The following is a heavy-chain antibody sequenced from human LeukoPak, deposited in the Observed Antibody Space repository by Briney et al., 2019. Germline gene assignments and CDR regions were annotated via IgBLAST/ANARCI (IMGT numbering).Heavy chain of an antibody. CDR1: GFTFSDYY. V-gene: IGHV3-11*01. D-gene: IGHD3-22*01. CDR2: ISSSGSTI. Sequence: PGGSLRLSCAASGFTFSDYYMSWIRQAPGKGLEWVSYISSSGSTIYYADSVKGRFTISRDNSKNTLYLQMNSLRAEDTAVYYCAKVLGFTYYYDSSGMDYWGQGTLVTVSS. J-gene: IGHJ4*02. CDR3: AKVLGFTYYYDSSGMDY.